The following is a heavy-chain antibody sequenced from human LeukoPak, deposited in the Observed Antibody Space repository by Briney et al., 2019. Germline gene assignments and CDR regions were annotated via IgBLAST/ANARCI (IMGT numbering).Heavy chain of an antibody. V-gene: IGHV3-7*01. J-gene: IGHJ4*02. CDR2: TKQDGSEK. CDR1: GFTFSSYW. Sequence: GGSLRLSCAASGFTFSSYWMTWVRQAPGKGLEWVAKTKQDGSEKYYVDSVKGRFTISRDNAKNSLYLQMSSLRAEDTAVYYCARGSYQSDYWGQGTLVTVSS. CDR3: ARGSYQSDY. D-gene: IGHD2-2*01.